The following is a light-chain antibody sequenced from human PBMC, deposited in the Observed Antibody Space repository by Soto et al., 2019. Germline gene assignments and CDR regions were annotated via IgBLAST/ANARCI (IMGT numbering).Light chain of an antibody. J-gene: IGKJ4*01. CDR2: DAS. V-gene: IGKV3-20*01. CDR3: EQYGSTPLT. Sequence: EMVLTQSPGTLSLSPGERATLSCRASQSVGNNYLAWYQQKPGQAPRFLIYDASSRATGIPDRFSGSGSGTDFTLTISSLEPEDFAVYYCEQYGSTPLTFGGGTKVEIK. CDR1: QSVGNNY.